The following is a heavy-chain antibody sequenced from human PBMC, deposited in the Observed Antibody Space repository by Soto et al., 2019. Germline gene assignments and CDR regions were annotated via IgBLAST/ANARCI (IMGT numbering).Heavy chain of an antibody. D-gene: IGHD3-3*01. Sequence: ASVKVSCKASGYTFTGYYMHWVRQAPGQGLEWMGWINPNSGGTNYAQKIQGWVTMTRDTSISTAYMELRRLRSDDTAVYYCARDPGRYDFWTGFPYMDVWGKGTTVTVSS. CDR3: ARDPGRYDFWTGFPYMDV. J-gene: IGHJ6*03. CDR1: GYTFTGYY. V-gene: IGHV1-2*04. CDR2: INPNSGGT.